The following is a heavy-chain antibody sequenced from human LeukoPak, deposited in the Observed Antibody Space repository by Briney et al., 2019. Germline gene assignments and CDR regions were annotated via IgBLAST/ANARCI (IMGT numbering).Heavy chain of an antibody. CDR3: ARETDIAAAANYFDY. Sequence: AASVKVSCKASGYIFTSYYMHWVRQAPGHGLEWMGIINPDGGGTTYAQKFQGRVTMTRDTSTTTVYMELSSLRSEDTAVYHCARETDIAAAANYFDYWGQGTLVTVSS. V-gene: IGHV1-46*01. J-gene: IGHJ4*02. CDR1: GYIFTSYY. D-gene: IGHD6-13*01. CDR2: INPDGGGT.